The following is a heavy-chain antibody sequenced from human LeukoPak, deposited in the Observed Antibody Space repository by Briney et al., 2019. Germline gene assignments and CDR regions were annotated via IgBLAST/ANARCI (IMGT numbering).Heavy chain of an antibody. V-gene: IGHV1-2*02. CDR3: ARDYYEGAVGY. J-gene: IGHJ4*02. D-gene: IGHD3-22*01. CDR2: INPDSGDT. Sequence: VSVKVPCKASGYSLAVYYIYWVRQAPGQGLEWMGWINPDSGDTDYAQKFQGRVGMTTDTSISTAYMELSGLRSDDTAVYYCARDYYEGAVGYWGQGTLVTVSS. CDR1: GYSLAVYY.